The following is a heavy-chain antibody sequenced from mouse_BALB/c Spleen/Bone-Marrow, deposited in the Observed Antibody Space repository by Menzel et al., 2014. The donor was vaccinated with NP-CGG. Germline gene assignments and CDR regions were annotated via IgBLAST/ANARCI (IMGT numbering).Heavy chain of an antibody. Sequence: QVQLKQSGPGLVQPSQRLSITCTVSGFSLTSYGVHWVRQSPGKGLEWLGVIWSGGSTDYNAAFISRLSISKDNSKSQVFFKMNSLQADDTAIYYCARNRGNYFSRFAYWGQGTLVTVSA. J-gene: IGHJ3*01. D-gene: IGHD2-1*01. CDR1: GFSLTSYG. CDR2: IWSGGST. V-gene: IGHV2-4-1*01. CDR3: ARNRGNYFSRFAY.